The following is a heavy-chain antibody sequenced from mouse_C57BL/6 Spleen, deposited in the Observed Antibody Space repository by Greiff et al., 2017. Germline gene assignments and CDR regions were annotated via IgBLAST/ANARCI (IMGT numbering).Heavy chain of an antibody. J-gene: IGHJ2*01. CDR3: ARARTREFDY. CDR1: GFTFSSYA. CDR2: ISDGGSYT. V-gene: IGHV5-4*03. Sequence: EVKLVESGGGLVKPGGSLKLSCAASGFTFSSYAMSWVRQTPEKRLEWVATISDGGSYTYYPDNVKGRFTISRDNAKNNLYLQMSHLKSEDTAMYYCARARTREFDYWGQGTTRTVSS. D-gene: IGHD3-3*01.